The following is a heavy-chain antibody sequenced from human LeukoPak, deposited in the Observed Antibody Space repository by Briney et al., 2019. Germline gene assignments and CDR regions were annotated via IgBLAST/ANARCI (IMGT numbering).Heavy chain of an antibody. Sequence: GESLKISCKDSGYSFTSYWIGWVRQMPGKGLEWMGTIYPGDSDTRYSPSFQGQVTISADKSINTAYLQWSSLKASDTAIYYCARRGEAMDPFDCWGQGTLVTVSS. CDR2: IYPGDSDT. CDR3: ARRGEAMDPFDC. D-gene: IGHD5-18*01. J-gene: IGHJ4*02. CDR1: GYSFTSYW. V-gene: IGHV5-51*01.